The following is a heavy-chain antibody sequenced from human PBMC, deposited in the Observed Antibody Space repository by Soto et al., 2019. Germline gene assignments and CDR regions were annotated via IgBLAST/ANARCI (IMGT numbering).Heavy chain of an antibody. J-gene: IGHJ6*03. Sequence: ASVKVSCKVSGYTLTELSMHWVRQAPGKGLEWMGGFDPEEGETIYAQKFQGRVTMTEDTSTDTAYMELSSLRSEDTAVYYCATEQRLAGYYYMDVWGKGTTVTVSS. CDR3: ATEQRLAGYYYMDV. V-gene: IGHV1-24*01. CDR2: FDPEEGET. D-gene: IGHD6-25*01. CDR1: GYTLTELS.